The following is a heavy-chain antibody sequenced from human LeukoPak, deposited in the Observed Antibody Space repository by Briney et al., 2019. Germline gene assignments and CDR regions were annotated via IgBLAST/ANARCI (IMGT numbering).Heavy chain of an antibody. V-gene: IGHV3-74*01. CDR3: VRDSRYNSAWTGC. D-gene: IGHD1-1*01. CDR1: GFTFSIYG. CDR2: IKTDGSIA. Sequence: GGSLRLSCAASGFTFSIYGMHWVRQAPGKGPVWVSRIKTDGSIAYYADSVKGRFTISRDNAKNTLYLQMNSLRAEDTADYYCVRDSRYNSAWTGCGGQGTLVTVSS. J-gene: IGHJ4*02.